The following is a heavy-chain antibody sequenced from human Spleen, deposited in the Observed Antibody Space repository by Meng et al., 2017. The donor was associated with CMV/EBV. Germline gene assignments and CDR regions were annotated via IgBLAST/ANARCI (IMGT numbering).Heavy chain of an antibody. J-gene: IGHJ5*01. D-gene: IGHD3-10*01. CDR3: ARDLGLWFGEYDS. CDR1: DGSISRNSYY. CDR2: IYYSGST. Sequence: SETLSLTCTVSDGSISRNSYYWGWIRQPPGKGLEWIGSIYYSGSTYYNPSLKSRVIISVDTSKNQFSLKLNSVTAADTAVYYCARDLGLWFGEYDSWGQGTLVTVSS. V-gene: IGHV4-39*07.